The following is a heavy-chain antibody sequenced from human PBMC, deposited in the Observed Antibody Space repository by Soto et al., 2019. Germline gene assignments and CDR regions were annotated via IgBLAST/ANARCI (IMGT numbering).Heavy chain of an antibody. V-gene: IGHV1-18*04. CDR2: ISPYNGTT. J-gene: IGHJ6*02. Sequence: GASVKVSCKASGYTSTTYGISWVRQAPGQGLEWMGWISPYNGTTKYAEKFQGEMTMTTDTATSTAYMDLRSLRPDDTAVYYCARDGERDTGLNFYYYLHGMDAWGQGTRVTVSS. D-gene: IGHD1-1*01. CDR3: ARDGERDTGLNFYYYLHGMDA. CDR1: GYTSTTYG.